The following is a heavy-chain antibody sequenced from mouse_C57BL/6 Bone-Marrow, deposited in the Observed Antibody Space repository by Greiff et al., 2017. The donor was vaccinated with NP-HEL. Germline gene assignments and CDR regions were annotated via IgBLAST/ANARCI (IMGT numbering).Heavy chain of an antibody. V-gene: IGHV1-69*01. Sequence: QVQLQQPGAELVMPGASVKLSCKASGYTFTSYWMHWVKQRPGQGLEWIGEIDPSDSYTNYNQKFKGKSTLTVDKSSSTAYMQLSSLTSEDSAVYYCARYYYGSRRFFAYWGQGTLVTVSA. CDR3: ARYYYGSRRFFAY. CDR1: GYTFTSYW. J-gene: IGHJ3*01. CDR2: IDPSDSYT. D-gene: IGHD1-1*01.